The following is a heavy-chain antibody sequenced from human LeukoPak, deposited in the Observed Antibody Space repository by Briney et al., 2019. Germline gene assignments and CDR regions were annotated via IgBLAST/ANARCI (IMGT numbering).Heavy chain of an antibody. D-gene: IGHD6-13*01. CDR1: GFTFSNYG. V-gene: IGHV3-30*18. J-gene: IGHJ3*02. CDR3: AKDKAAGGTRGFDI. CDR2: ISFDGNNK. Sequence: GGSLRLSCAASGFTFSNYGMHWVRQAPGKGLEWVAGISFDGNNKNYADSVKGRFTISRDNFKNTLHLQMNSLRAEDTAVYFCAKDKAAGGTRGFDIWGQGTMVTVSS.